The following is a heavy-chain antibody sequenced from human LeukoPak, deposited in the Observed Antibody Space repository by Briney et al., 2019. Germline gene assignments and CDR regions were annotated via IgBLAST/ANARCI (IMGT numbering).Heavy chain of an antibody. CDR3: AKDRATMIVETFDY. Sequence: GGSLRLSCAASGFIFSSYAMSWVRQAPGKGLEWVSVISGSGGSTYYADSVKGRFTISRDNSKNTLYLQMNSLRAEDTAVYYCAKDRATMIVETFDYWGQGTLVTVSS. J-gene: IGHJ4*02. D-gene: IGHD3-22*01. V-gene: IGHV3-23*01. CDR1: GFIFSSYA. CDR2: ISGSGGST.